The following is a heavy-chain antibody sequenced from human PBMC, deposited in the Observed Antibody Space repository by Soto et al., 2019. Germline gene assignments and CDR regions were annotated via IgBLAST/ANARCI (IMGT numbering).Heavy chain of an antibody. CDR2: MYYSGSS. D-gene: IGHD2-15*01. CDR3: ARGAFCSGGSCNFVGAFDI. Sequence: SETLSLTCTVSGGSISNYYWSWIRQPPGKGLEWIGYMYYSGSSNYNHSLKSRVTISVDTSKNQFSLNLSFLTAADTAVYYCARGAFCSGGSCNFVGAFDIWGQGTMVTVSS. CDR1: GGSISNYY. J-gene: IGHJ3*02. V-gene: IGHV4-59*01.